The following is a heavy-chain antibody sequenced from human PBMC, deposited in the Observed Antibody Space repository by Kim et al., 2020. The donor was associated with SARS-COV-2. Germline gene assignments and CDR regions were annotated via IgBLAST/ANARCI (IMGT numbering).Heavy chain of an antibody. CDR1: GGSISSYY. CDR3: ASFSSSWYKVSDYYGMDV. Sequence: SETLSLTCTVSGGSISSYYWSWIRQPPGKGLEWIGYIYYSGSTNYNPSLKSRVTISVDTSKNQFSLKLSSVTAADTAVYYCASFSSSWYKVSDYYGMDVWGQGTTVTVSS. V-gene: IGHV4-59*13. D-gene: IGHD6-13*01. CDR2: IYYSGST. J-gene: IGHJ6*02.